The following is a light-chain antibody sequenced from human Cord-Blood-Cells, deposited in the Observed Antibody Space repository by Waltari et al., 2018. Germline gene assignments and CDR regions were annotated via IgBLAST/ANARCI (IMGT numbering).Light chain of an antibody. Sequence: SAELAHNPHVSVALGQTVRTTCHVDSLRSYHASWYQQKPGQAPVLAIYGKNNRPPGIPARFSGSSSGNTAPWTITGAQAEDEADYYRHPRDGRGTRRVFVTAAKVTVL. V-gene: IGLV3-19*01. CDR3: HPRDGRGTRRV. CDR2: GKN. CDR1: SLRSYH. J-gene: IGLJ1*01.